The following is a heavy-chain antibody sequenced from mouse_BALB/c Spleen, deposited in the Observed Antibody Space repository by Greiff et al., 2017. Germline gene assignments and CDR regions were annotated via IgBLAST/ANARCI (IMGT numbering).Heavy chain of an antibody. Sequence: LQQPGSELVRPGASVKLSCKASGYTFTSYWMHWVKQRHGQGLEWIGNIYPGSGSTNYDEKFKSKGTLTVDTSSSTAYMHLSSLTSEDSAVYYCTRDSSGYYYFDYWGQGTTLTVSS. CDR2: IYPGSGST. CDR1: GYTFTSYW. V-gene: IGHV1S22*01. J-gene: IGHJ2*01. CDR3: TRDSSGYYYFDY. D-gene: IGHD3-2*01.